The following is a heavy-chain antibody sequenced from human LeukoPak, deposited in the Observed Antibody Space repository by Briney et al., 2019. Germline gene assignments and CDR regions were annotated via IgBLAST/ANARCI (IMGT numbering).Heavy chain of an antibody. V-gene: IGHV3-48*03. J-gene: IGHJ4*02. CDR2: ISSSGSTI. CDR1: GFTFSSYE. Sequence: PGGSLRLSCAASGFTFSSYEMNWVRQAPGKGLEWVSYISSSGSTIYYADSVKGRFTISRDNAKTSLYLQMNSLRAEDTAVYYCARVSEYELVDYWGQGTLVTVSS. CDR3: ARVSEYELVDY. D-gene: IGHD1-7*01.